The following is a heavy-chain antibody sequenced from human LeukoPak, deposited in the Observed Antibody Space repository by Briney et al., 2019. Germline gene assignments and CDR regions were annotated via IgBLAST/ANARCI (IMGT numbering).Heavy chain of an antibody. CDR2: IKEDGSEK. J-gene: IGHJ4*02. CDR1: GFTFSSYW. V-gene: IGHV3-7*05. CDR3: GKSPGSGWSLNYFDY. Sequence: PRGSLRLSCAASGFTFSSYWVSWVGPAAGKGREWVANIKEDGSEKYYVESVKGRFTISRDNAKNSLYLEMNSLRVEEKAVYYCGKSPGSGWSLNYFDYWGQGTLVTVSS. D-gene: IGHD6-19*01.